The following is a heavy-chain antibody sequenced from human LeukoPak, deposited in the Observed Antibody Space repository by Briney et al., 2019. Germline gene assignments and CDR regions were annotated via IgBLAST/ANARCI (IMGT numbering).Heavy chain of an antibody. D-gene: IGHD3-22*01. V-gene: IGHV3-21*01. CDR2: ISSSSSYI. CDR1: GFTFSSYA. CDR3: ARGRFSYDNTGYSSFYY. J-gene: IGHJ4*02. Sequence: GGSLRLSCAASGFTFSSYAMSWVRQAPGKGLEWVSSISSSSSYIYYADSVKGRFTISRDNARNSLYLQMNSLRAEDTAIYYCARGRFSYDNTGYSSFYYWGQGTLVTVSS.